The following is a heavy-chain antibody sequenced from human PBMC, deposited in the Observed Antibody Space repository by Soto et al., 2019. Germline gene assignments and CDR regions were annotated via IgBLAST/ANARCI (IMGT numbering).Heavy chain of an antibody. CDR2: ISWNSGSI. V-gene: IGHV3-9*01. J-gene: IGHJ4*02. CDR3: AKGGYSSSWSFFDY. Sequence: GGSLRLSCAASGFTFDDYAMHWVRQAPGKGLEWVSGISWNSGSIGYADSVKGRFTISRDNAKNSLYLQMNSLRAEDTALYYCAKGGYSSSWSFFDYWGQGTLVTVSS. CDR1: GFTFDDYA. D-gene: IGHD6-13*01.